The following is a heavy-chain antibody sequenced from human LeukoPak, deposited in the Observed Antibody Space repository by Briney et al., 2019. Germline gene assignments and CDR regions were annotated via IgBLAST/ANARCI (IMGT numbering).Heavy chain of an antibody. CDR1: GGSISSSSYY. D-gene: IGHD3-10*01. J-gene: IGHJ4*02. CDR3: ARVLRYYGSGSYYIFDY. Sequence: PSETLSLTRTVSGGSISSSSYYWGWIRQPPGKGLEWIGSIYYSGSTYYNPSLKSRVTISVDTSKNQFSLKLSSVTAADTAVYYCARVLRYYGSGSYYIFDYWGQGTLVTVSS. V-gene: IGHV4-39*07. CDR2: IYYSGST.